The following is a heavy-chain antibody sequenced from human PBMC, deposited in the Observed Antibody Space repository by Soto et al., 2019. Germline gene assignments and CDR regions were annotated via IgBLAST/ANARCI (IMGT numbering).Heavy chain of an antibody. D-gene: IGHD3-9*01. V-gene: IGHV4-34*01. J-gene: IGHJ6*03. Sequence: SETLSLTCAVYGGSFSGYYWSWILQPPGKGLEWIGEINHSGSTNYNPSLKSRVTISVDTSKNQFSLKLSSVTAADTAVYYCARGGGRYFDWYQLPYYYYYYYMDVWGKGTTVTVSS. CDR1: GGSFSGYY. CDR3: ARGGGRYFDWYQLPYYYYYYYMDV. CDR2: INHSGST.